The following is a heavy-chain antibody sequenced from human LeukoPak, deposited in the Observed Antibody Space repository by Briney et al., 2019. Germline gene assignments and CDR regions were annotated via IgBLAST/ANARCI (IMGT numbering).Heavy chain of an antibody. CDR2: IYHSGST. V-gene: IGHV4-30-2*01. Sequence: PSETLCLTCAVSGGSMSSGGYSWSWIRQPPGKGLEWIGYIYHSGSTYYNPSLKSRVTISVDRSKNQFSLKLSSVTAADTAVYYCARAQRIAAAGPTHYFDYWGQGTLVTVSS. CDR1: GGSMSSGGYS. D-gene: IGHD6-13*01. CDR3: ARAQRIAAAGPTHYFDY. J-gene: IGHJ4*02.